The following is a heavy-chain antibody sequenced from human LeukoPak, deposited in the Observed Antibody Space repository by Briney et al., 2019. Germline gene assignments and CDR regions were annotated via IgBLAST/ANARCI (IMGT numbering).Heavy chain of an antibody. J-gene: IGHJ4*02. CDR1: GGSISSYY. Sequence: SETLSLTCTVSGGSISSYYWSWIRQPPGKGLEWIGYIYYSGSTNYNHSLKSRVTISVDTSKNQFSLKLSSVTAADTAVYYCARGARPVVVVAANGRYFDYWGQGTLVTVSS. V-gene: IGHV4-59*01. CDR2: IYYSGST. CDR3: ARGARPVVVVAANGRYFDY. D-gene: IGHD2-15*01.